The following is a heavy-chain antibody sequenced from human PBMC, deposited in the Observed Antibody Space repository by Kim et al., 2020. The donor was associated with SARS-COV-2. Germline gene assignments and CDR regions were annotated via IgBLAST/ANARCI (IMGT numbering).Heavy chain of an antibody. CDR1: GFTFSSYA. J-gene: IGHJ4*02. V-gene: IGHV3-30*04. CDR3: ARDGRMDSSGWYPYFDY. D-gene: IGHD6-19*01. CDR2: ISYDGSNK. Sequence: GGSLRLSCAASGFTFSSYAMHWVRQAPGKGLEWVAVISYDGSNKYYVDSVKGRFTISRDNSKNTLYLQMNSLRAEDTAVYYCARDGRMDSSGWYPYFDYWGQGTLVTVSS.